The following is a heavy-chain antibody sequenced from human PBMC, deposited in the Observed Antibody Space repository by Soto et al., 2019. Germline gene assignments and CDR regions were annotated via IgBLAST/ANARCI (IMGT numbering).Heavy chain of an antibody. J-gene: IGHJ5*02. CDR3: VSPHSESSNAFDL. CDR1: GFSFSHYA. V-gene: IGHV3-30*04. Sequence: GGSLRLSCAASGFSFSHYAMHWVRQPPGKGLEWVALISYDGENQYFTDSVRGRFTISGDNSKTAVYLEMNDLRLDDTATYYCVSPHSESSNAFDLWGQGTLVTVSS. CDR2: ISYDGENQ. D-gene: IGHD3-10*01.